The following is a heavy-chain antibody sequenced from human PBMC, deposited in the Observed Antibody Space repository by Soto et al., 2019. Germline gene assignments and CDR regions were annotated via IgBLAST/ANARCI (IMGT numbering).Heavy chain of an antibody. CDR2: ISASTRNT. Sequence: QVQLVQSGGEVKKPGASVKVSCQASGYTFSDYAISWVRQAPGQGLEWMGWISASTRNTDQAQNFQGRVIMTLDTSTNTAYMELRSLRSDDTAVYYCVRCYCSVGSCDACWHFDLWGRGTLVTVSS. D-gene: IGHD2-15*01. CDR1: GYTFSDYA. J-gene: IGHJ2*01. CDR3: VRCYCSVGSCDACWHFDL. V-gene: IGHV1-18*01.